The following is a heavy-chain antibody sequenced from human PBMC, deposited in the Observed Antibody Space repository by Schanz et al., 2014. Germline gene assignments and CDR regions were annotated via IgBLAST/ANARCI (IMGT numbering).Heavy chain of an antibody. CDR3: AKGRFGELSAFDI. V-gene: IGHV3-23*04. J-gene: IGHJ3*02. CDR2: FIYIGGNT. D-gene: IGHD3-10*01. CDR1: GFTFSSYA. Sequence: EVQLVESGGGLVQPGGSLRLSCAASGFTFSSYAMSWVRQAPGKGLEWVSFIYIGGNTYYADSVKGRFTISRDNSKNTLYLQMNSLRAEDTAVYYCAKGRFGELSAFDIWGQGTTVTVSS.